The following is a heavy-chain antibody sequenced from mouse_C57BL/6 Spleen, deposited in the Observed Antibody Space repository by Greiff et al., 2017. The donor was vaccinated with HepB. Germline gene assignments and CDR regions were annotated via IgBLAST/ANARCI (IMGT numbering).Heavy chain of an antibody. D-gene: IGHD4-1*01. CDR3: ARRLTGTGDYFDY. V-gene: IGHV1-81*01. Sequence: VQLQESGAELARPGASVKLSCKASGYTFTSYGISWVKQRTGQGLEWIGEIYPRSGNNYYNEKFKGKATLTADKSSSTAYMELRSLTSEDSAVYFCARRLTGTGDYFDYWGQGTTLTVSS. CDR2: IYPRSGNN. J-gene: IGHJ2*01. CDR1: GYTFTSYG.